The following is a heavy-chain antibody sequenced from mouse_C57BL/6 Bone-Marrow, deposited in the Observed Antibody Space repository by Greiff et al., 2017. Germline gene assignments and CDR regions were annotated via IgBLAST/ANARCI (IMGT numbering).Heavy chain of an antibody. CDR3: ARDTYYYGSSYGFAY. D-gene: IGHD1-1*01. Sequence: EVMLVESEGGLVQPGSSMKLSCTASGFTFSDYYMAWVRQVPEKGLEWVANINYDGSSTYYLASLKSRFIISRDNAKNILYLQMSSLKSEDTATYYCARDTYYYGSSYGFAYWGQGTLVTVSA. V-gene: IGHV5-16*01. CDR2: INYDGSST. CDR1: GFTFSDYY. J-gene: IGHJ3*01.